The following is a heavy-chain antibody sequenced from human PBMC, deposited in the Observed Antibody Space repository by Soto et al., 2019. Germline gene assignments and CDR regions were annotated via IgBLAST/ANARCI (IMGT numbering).Heavy chain of an antibody. V-gene: IGHV1-3*01. CDR1: GYTFTSYA. Sequence: QVQLVQSGAEVKKPGASVKVSCKASGYTFTSYAMHWVRQAPGQRLEWMGWINAGNGNTKYSQKFQGRVTITRDTSASTAYMELSSLRSEDTAVYYCASNGAGTTNYYYYYGMDVWGQGTTVTVSS. D-gene: IGHD1-7*01. CDR2: INAGNGNT. CDR3: ASNGAGTTNYYYYYGMDV. J-gene: IGHJ6*02.